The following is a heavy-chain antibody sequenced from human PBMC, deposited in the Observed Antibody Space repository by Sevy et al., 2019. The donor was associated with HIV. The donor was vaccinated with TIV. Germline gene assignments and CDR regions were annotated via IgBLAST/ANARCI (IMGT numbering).Heavy chain of an antibody. CDR1: GFTFSSYS. CDR3: ARDLPSHDFWSGYYIYYYYGMDV. J-gene: IGHJ6*02. D-gene: IGHD3-3*01. Sequence: GGSLRLSCAASGFTFSSYSMNWVRPAPGKGLEWVSSISSSSSYIYYADSVKGRFTISRDNAKNSLYLQMNSLRAEDTAVYYCARDLPSHDFWSGYYIYYYYGMDVWGQGTTVTVSS. CDR2: ISSSSSYI. V-gene: IGHV3-21*01.